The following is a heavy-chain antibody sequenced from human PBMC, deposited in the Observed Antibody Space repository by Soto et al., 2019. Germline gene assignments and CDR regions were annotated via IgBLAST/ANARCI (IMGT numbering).Heavy chain of an antibody. Sequence: HVQLVESGGGLVEPGGSLRLSCAASGFSFSDYYVNWIRQAPGKGLEWISYTGRSLYPIYYADSVKGRFSISRDSAKKSVFLPMNSLRVEDTAVYYCAIDNRSFWNGYYSRYDYYGMDVWGRGNTVIVSS. CDR1: GFSFSDYY. CDR3: AIDNRSFWNGYYSRYDYYGMDV. D-gene: IGHD3-3*01. J-gene: IGHJ6*02. V-gene: IGHV3-11*01. CDR2: TGRSLYPI.